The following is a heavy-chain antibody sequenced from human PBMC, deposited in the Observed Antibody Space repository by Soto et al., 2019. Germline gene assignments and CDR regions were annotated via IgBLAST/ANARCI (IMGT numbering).Heavy chain of an antibody. CDR2: IRVSTGNI. D-gene: IGHD3-10*01. V-gene: IGHV1-18*01. Sequence: AASVKVSCKASGYTFTNFGINWVRRAPGQGLEWMGWIRVSTGNINYAQKFQDRVTMTMDTSTSTAYMELRSLRSDDTAMFYCARDLDTSGSYYTDYWGQGTLVTVSS. J-gene: IGHJ4*02. CDR1: GYTFTNFG. CDR3: ARDLDTSGSYYTDY.